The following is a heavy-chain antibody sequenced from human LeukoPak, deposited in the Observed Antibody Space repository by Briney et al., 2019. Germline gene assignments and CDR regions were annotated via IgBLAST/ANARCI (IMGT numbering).Heavy chain of an antibody. D-gene: IGHD6-19*01. CDR3: ARRVYSSGWKGWFDP. CDR1: GGSFSGYY. Sequence: SETLSLTCAVYGGSFSGYYWSWIRQPPGKGLEWIGEINHSGSTNHNPSLKSRVTISVDTSKNQFSLKLSSVTAADTAVYYCARRVYSSGWKGWFDPWGQGTLVTVSS. V-gene: IGHV4-34*01. J-gene: IGHJ5*02. CDR2: INHSGST.